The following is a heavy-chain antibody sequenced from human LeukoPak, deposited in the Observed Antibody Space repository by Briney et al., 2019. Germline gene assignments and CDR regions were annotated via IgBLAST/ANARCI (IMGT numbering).Heavy chain of an antibody. V-gene: IGHV1-18*01. CDR1: GYTFTSYG. D-gene: IGHD3-3*01. Sequence: ASVKVSCKASGYTFTSYGISWVRQAPGQGLEWMGWIGAYNGNTNYAQKLQGRVTMTTDTSTSTAYMELRSLRSDDTAVYYCARSSLYYDLNWFDPWGQGTLVTVSS. J-gene: IGHJ5*02. CDR2: IGAYNGNT. CDR3: ARSSLYYDLNWFDP.